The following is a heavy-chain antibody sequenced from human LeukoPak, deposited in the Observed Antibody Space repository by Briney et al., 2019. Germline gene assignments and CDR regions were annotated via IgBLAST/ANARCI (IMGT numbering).Heavy chain of an antibody. V-gene: IGHV3-23*01. CDR1: GFTVTSYA. CDR2: ISGSGGIT. J-gene: IGHJ6*03. CDR3: ATNSTLDYVWGSYRPYDYMDV. Sequence: GGSLRLSCAASGFTVTSYAMKRVRQAPGKGLEWILGISGSGGITYYAASVKGQFTISRNNSKNTLYLQMNSLRAEDTAVYYCATNSTLDYVWGSYRPYDYMDVWGKGTTVTVSS. D-gene: IGHD3-16*02.